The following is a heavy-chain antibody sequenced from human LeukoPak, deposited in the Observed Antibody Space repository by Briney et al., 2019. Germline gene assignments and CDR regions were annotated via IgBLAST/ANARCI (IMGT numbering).Heavy chain of an antibody. V-gene: IGHV4-30-2*01. CDR3: ARAPTRSSDTVTGYLFDS. CDR1: GGSISSGGYS. J-gene: IGHJ4*02. CDR2: IYHSGST. D-gene: IGHD3-9*01. Sequence: PSETLSLTCAVSGGSISSGGYSWSWIRQPPGKGLEWIGYIYHSGSTYYNPSLKSRVTISVDTSKSQCSLKLRSVTAADTAVYYCARAPTRSSDTVTGYLFDSWGQGTLVTVSS.